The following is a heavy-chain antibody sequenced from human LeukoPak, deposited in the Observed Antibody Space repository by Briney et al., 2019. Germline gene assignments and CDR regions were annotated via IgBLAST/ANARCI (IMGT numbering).Heavy chain of an antibody. CDR3: ARDLNVVVPAATYYYGMDV. CDR1: GGSISSGGYY. Sequence: SETLSLTCTVSGGSISSGGYYWSWTRQHPGKGLEWIGYIYYSGSTYYNPSLKSRVTISVDTSKNQFSLKLSSVTAADTAVYYCARDLNVVVPAATYYYGMDVWGQGTTVTVSS. J-gene: IGHJ6*02. D-gene: IGHD2-2*01. V-gene: IGHV4-31*03. CDR2: IYYSGST.